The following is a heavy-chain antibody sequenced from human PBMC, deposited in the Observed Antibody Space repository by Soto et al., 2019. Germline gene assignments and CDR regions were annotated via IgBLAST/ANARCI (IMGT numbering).Heavy chain of an antibody. CDR3: ARSIVVVPAATYYYYYMDV. D-gene: IGHD2-2*01. CDR1: GGSISSYY. V-gene: IGHV4-59*01. J-gene: IGHJ6*03. CDR2: IYYSGST. Sequence: QVQLQESGPGLVKPSETLSLTCTVSGGSISSYYWSWIRQPPGKGLEWIGYIYYSGSTNYNPSLNRRVTISVDTSKNQFSLKLSSVTAADTAVYYFARSIVVVPAATYYYYYMDVWGKGTTVTVSS.